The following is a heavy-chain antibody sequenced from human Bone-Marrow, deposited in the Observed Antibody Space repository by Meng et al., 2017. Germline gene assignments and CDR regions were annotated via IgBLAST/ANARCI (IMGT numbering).Heavy chain of an antibody. Sequence: VRLQQWCFGLWKPSQNLSQTCAVYGGSFSAYYWSWIRQPPGKGLEWIGEINHSGSTNYNPSLKPRVTISVDTSKNQFSLKLSSVTAADTAVYYCARGRVVAATNPKFDYWGQGTLVTGSS. CDR3: ARGRVVAATNPKFDY. CDR1: GGSFSAYY. V-gene: IGHV4-34*01. CDR2: INHSGST. D-gene: IGHD2-15*01. J-gene: IGHJ4*02.